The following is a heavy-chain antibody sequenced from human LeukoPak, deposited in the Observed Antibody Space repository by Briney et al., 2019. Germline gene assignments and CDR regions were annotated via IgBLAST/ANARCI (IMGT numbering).Heavy chain of an antibody. Sequence: SQTLPLTCAVYGGSFSGYYWSWIRQPPGKRLEWIGEINHSGSTNYNPSLKSRVTISVDTSKNQFSLKLSSVTAADTAVYYCARVDRGVAGPQFDYWGQGTLVTVSS. CDR1: GGSFSGYY. J-gene: IGHJ4*02. V-gene: IGHV4-34*01. CDR2: INHSGST. CDR3: ARVDRGVAGPQFDY. D-gene: IGHD6-19*01.